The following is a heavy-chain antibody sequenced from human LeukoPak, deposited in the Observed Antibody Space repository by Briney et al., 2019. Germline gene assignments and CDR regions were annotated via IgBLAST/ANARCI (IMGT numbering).Heavy chain of an antibody. D-gene: IGHD3-10*01. J-gene: IGHJ5*02. CDR1: GDSFSSGGYY. CDR3: ASAHYGSGSYYQEGWFDP. CDR2: IYHSGST. Sequence: SQTLSLTCTVSGDSFSSGGYYWSWIRQHPRKGLEWIGYIYHSGSTYYNPSLKSRVTISVDRSKNQFSLKLSSVTAADTAVYYCASAHYGSGSYYQEGWFDPWGQGTLVTVSS. V-gene: IGHV4-30-2*01.